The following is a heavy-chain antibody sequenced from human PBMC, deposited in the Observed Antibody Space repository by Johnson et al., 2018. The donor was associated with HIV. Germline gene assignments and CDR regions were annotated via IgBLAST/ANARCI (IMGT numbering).Heavy chain of an antibody. D-gene: IGHD3-10*01. CDR1: GLSFSNFG. CDR3: AGLAVRGSAGAFDI. CDR2: ISFDGNLK. V-gene: IGHV3-30*03. J-gene: IGHJ3*02. Sequence: VGSGLSFSNFGIHWVRQAPGKGPEWVAVISFDGNLKKYADSVKGRFTISRDNSKNTLYLQLNSLRAEDTALYYCAGLAVRGSAGAFDIWGQGTLVTVSS.